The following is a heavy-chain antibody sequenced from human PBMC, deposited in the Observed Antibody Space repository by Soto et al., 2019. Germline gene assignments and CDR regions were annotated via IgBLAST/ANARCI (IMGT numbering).Heavy chain of an antibody. J-gene: IGHJ6*02. CDR2: ISSSSSYI. Sequence: GGSLRLSCAASGFTFSSYSMNWVRQAPGKGLEWVSSISSSSSYIYYADSVKGRFTISRDNAKNSLYLQMNSLGAEDTAVYYCARDHEGQSAGYGMDVWGQGTTVTVSS. V-gene: IGHV3-21*01. CDR1: GFTFSSYS. CDR3: ARDHEGQSAGYGMDV. D-gene: IGHD6-19*01.